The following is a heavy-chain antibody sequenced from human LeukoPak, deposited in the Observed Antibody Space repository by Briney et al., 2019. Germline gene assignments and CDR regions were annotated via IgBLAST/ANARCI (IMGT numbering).Heavy chain of an antibody. J-gene: IGHJ6*03. Sequence: GSLRLSCAASGFTFSSYSMNWVRQAPGKGLEWVSSISSSSSYIYYADSVKGRFTISRDNAKNSLYLQMNSLRAEDTAVYYCAREGWAVAGTGYYYYYYYMDVWGKGTTVTVSS. CDR2: ISSSSSYI. CDR3: AREGWAVAGTGYYYYYYYMDV. CDR1: GFTFSSYS. D-gene: IGHD6-19*01. V-gene: IGHV3-21*01.